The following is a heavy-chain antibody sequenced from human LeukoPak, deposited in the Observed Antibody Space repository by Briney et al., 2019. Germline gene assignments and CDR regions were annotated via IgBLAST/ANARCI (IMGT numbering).Heavy chain of an antibody. J-gene: IGHJ4*02. CDR3: ARVAGSSGPTVFDY. CDR1: GFTFSSYA. CDR2: ISYDGSNK. V-gene: IGHV3-30-3*01. D-gene: IGHD6-13*01. Sequence: GGSLRLSCAASGFTFSSYAMHWVRQAPGKGLEWVAVISYDGSNKYYADSVKGRFTISRDNSKNTLYLQMNSLRAEDTAVYYCARVAGSSGPTVFDYWGQGTLVTVSS.